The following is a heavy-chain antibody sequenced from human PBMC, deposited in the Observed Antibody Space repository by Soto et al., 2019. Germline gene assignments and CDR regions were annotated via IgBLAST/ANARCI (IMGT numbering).Heavy chain of an antibody. CDR3: ASSGSGSYYKDFDY. Sequence: GGSLRLSCAASGLTVGGNYMSWVRQAPGKGLEWVSVIYSGGNTYYADSVKGRFTISRDNWKNTLYLQMNSLRAEDTAVYYCASSGSGSYYKDFDYWGQGTLVTVSS. J-gene: IGHJ4*02. D-gene: IGHD3-10*01. V-gene: IGHV3-53*01. CDR2: IYSGGNT. CDR1: GLTVGGNY.